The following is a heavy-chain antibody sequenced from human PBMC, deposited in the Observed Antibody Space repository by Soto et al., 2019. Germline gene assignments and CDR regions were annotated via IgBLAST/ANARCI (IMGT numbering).Heavy chain of an antibody. V-gene: IGHV1-69*08. D-gene: IGHD2-15*01. CDR3: ARECSGGSCYSEYFQH. Sequence: QVQLVQSGAEVKKPGSSVKVSCKASGGTFSSYTISWVRQAPGQGLEWMGRIIPILGIANYAQKFQGRVTITADKSTSXAYMELSSLRSEDTAVYYCARECSGGSCYSEYFQHWGQGTLVTVSS. J-gene: IGHJ1*01. CDR1: GGTFSSYT. CDR2: IIPILGIA.